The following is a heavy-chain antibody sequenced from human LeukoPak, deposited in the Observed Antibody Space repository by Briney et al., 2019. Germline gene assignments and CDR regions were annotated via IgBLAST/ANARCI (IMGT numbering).Heavy chain of an antibody. CDR3: AKSGDVTMIVVVTY. D-gene: IGHD3-22*01. CDR1: GFIFSSYA. CDR2: ISGSGGST. V-gene: IGHV3-23*01. Sequence: GGSLRLSCAASGFIFSSYAMSWVRQAPGKGLEWVSSISGSGGSTYYADSVKGRFTISRDNSKNTLYLQMNSLRAEDTAVYYCAKSGDVTMIVVVTYWGQGTLVTVSS. J-gene: IGHJ4*02.